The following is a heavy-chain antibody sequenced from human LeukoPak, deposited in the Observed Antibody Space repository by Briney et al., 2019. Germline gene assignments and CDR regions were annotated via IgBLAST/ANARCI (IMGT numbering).Heavy chain of an antibody. D-gene: IGHD6-13*01. Sequence: ASVKVSCKASGYSFTGYYIHWVRQAPGQGLEWMGWINPHSGGTNYAQMFQGRVTMTRDTSISTAYMELSRLKSDDTAIYYCARILSAATGFRNYYYYMDVWGEGTTVTVSS. J-gene: IGHJ6*03. V-gene: IGHV1-2*02. CDR1: GYSFTGYY. CDR3: ARILSAATGFRNYYYYMDV. CDR2: INPHSGGT.